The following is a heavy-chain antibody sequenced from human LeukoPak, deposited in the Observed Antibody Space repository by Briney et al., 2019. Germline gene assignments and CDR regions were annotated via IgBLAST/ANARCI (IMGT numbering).Heavy chain of an antibody. V-gene: IGHV1-46*01. CDR2: INPSGSST. CDR3: ARGPGPADDGGGYCFDY. D-gene: IGHD3-22*01. Sequence: GASVKVSCKASGYTFTSYYLYWVRQAPGQGLEWMGVINPSGSSTTSAQKFQGRVTMTRDTSTSTVYMELRSLRSEDTAVYYCARGPGPADDGGGYCFDYWGQGTLVTVSS. CDR1: GYTFTSYY. J-gene: IGHJ4*02.